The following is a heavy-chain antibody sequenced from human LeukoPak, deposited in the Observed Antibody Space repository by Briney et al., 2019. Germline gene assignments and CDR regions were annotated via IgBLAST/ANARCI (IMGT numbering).Heavy chain of an antibody. Sequence: PSETLPLTCTVSGYSISSGYYWGWIRQPPGKGLEWIGSIYHSGSTYYNPSLKSRVTISVDTSKNQFSLKLSSVTAADTAVYYCARVVGDSSGYYRYYDAFDIWGQGTMVTVSS. CDR1: GYSISSGYY. V-gene: IGHV4-38-2*02. J-gene: IGHJ3*02. CDR2: IYHSGST. CDR3: ARVVGDSSGYYRYYDAFDI. D-gene: IGHD3-22*01.